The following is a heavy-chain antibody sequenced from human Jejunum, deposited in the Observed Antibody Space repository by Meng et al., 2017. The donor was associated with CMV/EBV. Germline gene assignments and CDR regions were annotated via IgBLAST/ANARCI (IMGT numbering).Heavy chain of an antibody. CDR1: GFTFNSCA. J-gene: IGHJ6*02. Sequence: GFTFNSCAIHWVRQAPGKGQEWVAIISSDGTKKDYADSVKGRFTISRDNSKNMIYVQMISLRPEDTAVYYCARDLESEQRDYGLDVWGQGTTVTVSS. CDR2: ISSDGTKK. D-gene: IGHD3-3*01. CDR3: ARDLESEQRDYGLDV. V-gene: IGHV3-30*04.